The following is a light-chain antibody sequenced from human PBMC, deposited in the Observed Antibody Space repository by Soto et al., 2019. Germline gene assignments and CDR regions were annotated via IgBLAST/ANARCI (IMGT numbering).Light chain of an antibody. J-gene: IGKJ2*01. Sequence: DIVMTQSPDSLAVSLGERATINCKSSQSVFYSSNTKNYLAWYQQKPGQPPKLLIYWASTRESGVPDRFSGRGSGADFTLTISSLRAVDVAVYYCQQYYGIPYTFGQGTKLEIK. CDR2: WAS. CDR3: QQYYGIPYT. CDR1: QSVFYSSNTKNY. V-gene: IGKV4-1*01.